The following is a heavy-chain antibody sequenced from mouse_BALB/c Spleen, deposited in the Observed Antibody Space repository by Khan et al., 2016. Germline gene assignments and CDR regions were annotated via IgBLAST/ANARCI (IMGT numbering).Heavy chain of an antibody. V-gene: IGHV1-61*01. D-gene: IGHD2-1*01. Sequence: QVQLQQPGAELVRPGASVKLSCKTSGYTFISYWMNWVKQRPGQGLEWIGMIDPSDSETHYNQIFKDKATLTVDNSSSTAYMTLSSLTSEGSAVYYCARDGNYAMDYWGQGTSVTVSS. J-gene: IGHJ4*01. CDR1: GYTFISYW. CDR3: ARDGNYAMDY. CDR2: IDPSDSET.